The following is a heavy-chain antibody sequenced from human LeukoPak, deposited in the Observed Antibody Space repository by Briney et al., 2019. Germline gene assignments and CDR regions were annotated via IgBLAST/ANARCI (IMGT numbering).Heavy chain of an antibody. CDR3: ARVFSHWGWPGDYYFDY. CDR2: ISNDGTKT. CDR1: GFTFSVHY. J-gene: IGHJ4*02. V-gene: IGHV3-11*04. Sequence: TGGSLRLSCAASGFTFSVHYMSWIRQAPGKGLQWISYISNDGTKTYYADSVRGRFTISRDNGKNLVYLQMNSLRVEDTAVYYCARVFSHWGWPGDYYFDYWGQGSLVAVSS. D-gene: IGHD3-16*01.